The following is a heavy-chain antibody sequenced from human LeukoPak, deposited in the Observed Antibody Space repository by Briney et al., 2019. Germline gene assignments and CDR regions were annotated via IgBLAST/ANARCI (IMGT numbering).Heavy chain of an antibody. CDR2: VHLNGAT. V-gene: IGHV4-4*02. CDR3: TRESGAFSPFGF. CDR1: GGSISGTNW. J-gene: IGHJ4*02. Sequence: TSGTLSLTCGVSGGSISGTNWWSWVRQPPGKGLEWIGEVHLNGATNYNPSLESRFSMSIDKSNNHLSLEVTSVTAADTAMYYCTRESGAFSPFGFWGQGTLVTVSS. D-gene: IGHD1-26*01.